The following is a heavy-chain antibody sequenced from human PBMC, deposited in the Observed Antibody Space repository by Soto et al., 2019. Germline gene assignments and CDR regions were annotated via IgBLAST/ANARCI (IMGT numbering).Heavy chain of an antibody. J-gene: IGHJ4*02. D-gene: IGHD3-16*01. CDR3: VTDYDAKGWGNY. CDR1: GFSFTSYW. Sequence: GGSLRLSCAASGFSFTSYWMDWVRQAPGKGLEWVAMINEDGSEKYYVDSVKGRFTISRDNAKNSLYLEMDSLRAEDTAVYYCVTDYDAKGWGNYWGQGNLVTVSS. V-gene: IGHV3-7*04. CDR2: INEDGSEK.